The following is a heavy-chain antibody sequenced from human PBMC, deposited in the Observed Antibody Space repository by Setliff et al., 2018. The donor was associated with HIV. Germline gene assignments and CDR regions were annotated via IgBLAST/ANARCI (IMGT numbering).Heavy chain of an antibody. CDR3: VTRYCGESICPEFDY. V-gene: IGHV3-21*01. CDR2: ISSTGTYI. CDR1: GFNFSSHT. Sequence: PGGSLRLSCAASGFNFSSHTMNWIRQAPGKGLEWVSSISSTGTYIYYADSMKGRFTISRDNAKNSLYLQMNSLRPEDTAVYYCVTRYCGESICPEFDYWGQGTLVTVSS. J-gene: IGHJ4*02. D-gene: IGHD2-21*01.